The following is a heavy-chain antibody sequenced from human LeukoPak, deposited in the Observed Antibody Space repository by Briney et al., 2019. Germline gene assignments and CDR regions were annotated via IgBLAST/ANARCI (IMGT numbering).Heavy chain of an antibody. V-gene: IGHV3-66*01. Sequence: PGGSLRLSCAASGFTVSSNYMSWVRQAPGKGLEWVSVIYSGGSTYYADSVKGRFTISRDNSKNTLYLQMNSLRAEDTAVYYCARDNYGSGSYCDYWGQGTLVTVSS. CDR3: ARDNYGSGSYCDY. CDR2: IYSGGST. CDR1: GFTVSSNY. J-gene: IGHJ4*02. D-gene: IGHD3-10*01.